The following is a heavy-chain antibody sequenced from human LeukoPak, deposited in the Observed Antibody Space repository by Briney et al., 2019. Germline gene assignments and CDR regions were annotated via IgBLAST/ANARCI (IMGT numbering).Heavy chain of an antibody. D-gene: IGHD4-23*01. Sequence: PGGSLRLSCTASGFTFSSYWMHWVRQAPGKGLVWVSRINSAGISTNYADSVKGRFTISRDNAKNSLYLQMNSLRAEDTAVYYCARADYGGNEWNWFDPWGQGTLVTVSS. CDR1: GFTFSSYW. J-gene: IGHJ5*02. CDR3: ARADYGGNEWNWFDP. CDR2: INSAGIST. V-gene: IGHV3-74*01.